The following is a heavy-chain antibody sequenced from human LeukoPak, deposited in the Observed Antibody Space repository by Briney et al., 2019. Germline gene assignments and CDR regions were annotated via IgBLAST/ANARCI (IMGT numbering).Heavy chain of an antibody. Sequence: GGSLRLSCAASGFTFSSYGMHWVRQAPGKGLEWVAVISYDGSNKYYADSVKGRFTISRDNSKNTLYLQMNSLRAEDTAVYYCAKDGAFDYWGQGTLVTVSS. V-gene: IGHV3-30*18. CDR3: AKDGAFDY. CDR2: ISYDGSNK. J-gene: IGHJ4*02. CDR1: GFTFSSYG. D-gene: IGHD3-16*01.